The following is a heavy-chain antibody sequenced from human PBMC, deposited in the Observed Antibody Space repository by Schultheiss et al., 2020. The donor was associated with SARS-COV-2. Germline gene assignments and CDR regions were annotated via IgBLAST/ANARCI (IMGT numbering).Heavy chain of an antibody. CDR1: GGSISSSSYY. Sequence: SETLSLTCTVSGGSISSSSYYWGWIRQPPGKGLEWIGEINHAESTNYNPSLKSRVIMSVDTSQRQFSLKLSSVTAADTAVYYCTRGVLGFDYWGQGTLVTVSS. CDR3: TRGVLGFDY. J-gene: IGHJ4*02. V-gene: IGHV4-39*07. CDR2: INHAEST. D-gene: IGHD3-10*01.